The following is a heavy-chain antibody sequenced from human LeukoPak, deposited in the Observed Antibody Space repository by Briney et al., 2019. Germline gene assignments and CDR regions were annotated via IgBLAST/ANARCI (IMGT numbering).Heavy chain of an antibody. Sequence: PGGSLRLSCAASGFTFSSHWMHWVRQAPGKGLVWVSLIYSGGSTYYADSVKGRFTISRDNSKNTLYLQMNSLRAEDMAVYYCARSWGDYDSSGYYYVRYFDYWGQGTLVTVSS. CDR3: ARSWGDYDSSGYYYVRYFDY. CDR1: GFTFSSHW. CDR2: IYSGGST. V-gene: IGHV3-66*01. J-gene: IGHJ4*02. D-gene: IGHD3-22*01.